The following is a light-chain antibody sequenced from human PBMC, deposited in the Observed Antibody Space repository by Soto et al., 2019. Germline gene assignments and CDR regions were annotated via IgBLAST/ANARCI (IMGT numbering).Light chain of an antibody. V-gene: IGKV1-5*01. Sequence: DIQMTQSPSTLSASVGDRVTITCRASQSISSWLAWYQQKPGKAHKLLIYDASNLESGVPSRFSGSGSGTDFTLTISSLQPDDFASYYCQQYNSYSTFGQGTKLEI. J-gene: IGKJ2*01. CDR3: QQYNSYST. CDR1: QSISSW. CDR2: DAS.